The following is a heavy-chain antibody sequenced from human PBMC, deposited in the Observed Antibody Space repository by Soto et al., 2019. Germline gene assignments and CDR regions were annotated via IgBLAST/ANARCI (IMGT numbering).Heavy chain of an antibody. Sequence: SVKVSCKASGGTFSRYAISWVRQAPGQGLEWMGGVIPVFRRPDYAQKFQGRLTISADQSTGTVYMELSRLRSEGTAVYYCARVPPGTGMVDNYYYYGMDVWGQGTTVTV. CDR1: GGTFSRYA. CDR2: VIPVFRRP. CDR3: ARVPPGTGMVDNYYYYGMDV. V-gene: IGHV1-69*13. D-gene: IGHD2-8*01. J-gene: IGHJ6*02.